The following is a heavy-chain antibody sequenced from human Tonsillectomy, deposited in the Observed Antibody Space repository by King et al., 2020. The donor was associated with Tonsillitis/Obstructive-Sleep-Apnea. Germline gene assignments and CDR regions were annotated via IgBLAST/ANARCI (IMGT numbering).Heavy chain of an antibody. CDR1: GFSFDDYA. J-gene: IGHJ4*02. V-gene: IGHV3-9*01. CDR3: AKDDWQSSSSVDS. Sequence: VQLVESGGGLVQPGRSLRLSCAASGFSFDDYAMHWVRQAPGKGLEWVSGISWNSGRMVYADSVKGRFSISRDNAKNSLYLQMNSLRAEDTALYYCAKDDWQSSSSVDSWGQGTLVTVSS. CDR2: ISWNSGRM. D-gene: IGHD6-6*01.